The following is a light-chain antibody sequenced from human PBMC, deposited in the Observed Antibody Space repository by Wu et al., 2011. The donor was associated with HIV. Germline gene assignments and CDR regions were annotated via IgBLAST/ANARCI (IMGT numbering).Light chain of an antibody. CDR1: QSVSSNY. V-gene: IGKV3-20*01. CDR3: QQYGSSPIT. Sequence: EIVLTQSPGTLSLSPGERATLSCRASQSVSSNYLAWYQHKPGQAPRLLIHGASSRATGVPDRFSGFGAGTDFSLIISTLEPEDFAMYFCQQYGSSPITFGQGTRLEIK. J-gene: IGKJ5*01. CDR2: GAS.